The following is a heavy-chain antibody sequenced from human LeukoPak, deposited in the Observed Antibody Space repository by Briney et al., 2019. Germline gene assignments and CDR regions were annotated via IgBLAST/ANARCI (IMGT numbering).Heavy chain of an antibody. CDR1: GFTFSSYV. CDR3: ARDQGTGDLNY. CDR2: ISFDVSKK. J-gene: IGHJ4*02. D-gene: IGHD1-1*01. V-gene: IGHV3-30*03. Sequence: PGGSLRLSCAGSGFTFSSYVLHWVRQAPGKGLEWVAVISFDVSKKYYADSVKGRFTISRDDSKSTLYLQMNSLRPEDTSIYYCARDQGTGDLNYWGQGTLATVSS.